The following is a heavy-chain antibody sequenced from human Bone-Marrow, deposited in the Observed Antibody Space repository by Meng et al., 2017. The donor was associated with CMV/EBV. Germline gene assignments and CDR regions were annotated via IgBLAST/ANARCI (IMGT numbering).Heavy chain of an antibody. CDR3: ARVRIKPPAVSWVVGATERYFDY. D-gene: IGHD1-26*01. V-gene: IGHV3-53*01. Sequence: GESLKISCAASGFTVSSNYMSWVRQAPGKGLEWVSVIYSGGSTYYADSVKGRFTISRDNSKNTLYLQMNSLRAEDTAVYYCARVRIKPPAVSWVVGATERYFDYWGQGTLVTVSS. CDR2: IYSGGST. CDR1: GFTVSSNY. J-gene: IGHJ4*02.